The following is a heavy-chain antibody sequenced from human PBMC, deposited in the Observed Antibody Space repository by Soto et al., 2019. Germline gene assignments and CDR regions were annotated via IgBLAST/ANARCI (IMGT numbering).Heavy chain of an antibody. CDR1: GGSFSGYC. Sequence: ASETLSLTCAVYGGSFSGYCWCWIRKPPGKGLERNGDINHSGSTNYNPAHKSRDTISVDTSKNQFSLKLSYVTAAYTALYSCARGGLCYYYGMDVWGQGTTVTVSS. D-gene: IGHD2-21*02. CDR3: ARGGLCYYYGMDV. CDR2: INHSGST. J-gene: IGHJ6*02. V-gene: IGHV4-34*01.